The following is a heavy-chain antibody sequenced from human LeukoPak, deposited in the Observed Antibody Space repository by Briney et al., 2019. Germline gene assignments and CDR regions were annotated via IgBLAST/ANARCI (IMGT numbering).Heavy chain of an antibody. J-gene: IGHJ3*02. V-gene: IGHV4-30-4*07. Sequence: SETLSLTCAVSGGSISSGGYSWSWIRQPPGKGLEWIGYIYYSGSTYYNPSLKSRVTISVDTSKNQFSLKLNSVTAADTAVYYCARDLWFGQSPAAFDIWGQGTMVTVSA. CDR3: ARDLWFGQSPAAFDI. CDR1: GGSISSGGYS. D-gene: IGHD3-10*01. CDR2: IYYSGST.